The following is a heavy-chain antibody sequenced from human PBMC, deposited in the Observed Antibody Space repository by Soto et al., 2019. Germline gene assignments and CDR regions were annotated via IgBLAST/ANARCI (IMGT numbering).Heavy chain of an antibody. J-gene: IGHJ5*02. CDR2: IYYSGST. D-gene: IGHD3-9*01. Sequence: PSETLSLTCTVSGGSISSSSYYWGWIRQPPGKGLEWIGSIYYSGSTYYNPSLKSRVTKSVDTSKNQFSLKLSSVTAADTAVYYCARHLFLLRYFDWSPETFDPWGQGTLVTVSS. V-gene: IGHV4-39*01. CDR1: GGSISSSSYY. CDR3: ARHLFLLRYFDWSPETFDP.